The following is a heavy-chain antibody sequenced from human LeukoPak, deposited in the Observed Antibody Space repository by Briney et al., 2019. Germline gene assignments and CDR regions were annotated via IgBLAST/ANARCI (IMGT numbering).Heavy chain of an antibody. CDR1: GGSISSSSYY. J-gene: IGHJ5*02. CDR2: IYYSGST. CDR3: ARETHIVVVPAARNRFDP. D-gene: IGHD2-2*01. V-gene: IGHV4-39*07. Sequence: SETLSLTCTVSGGSISSSSYYWGWIRQPPGKGLEWIGSIYYSGSTYYNPSLKSRVTISVDTSKNQFSLKLSSVTAADTAVYYCARETHIVVVPAARNRFDPWGQGTLVTVSS.